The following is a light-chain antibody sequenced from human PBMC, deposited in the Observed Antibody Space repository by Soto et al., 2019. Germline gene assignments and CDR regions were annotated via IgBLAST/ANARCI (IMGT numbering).Light chain of an antibody. CDR2: LGS. J-gene: IGKJ1*01. V-gene: IGKV2-28*01. CDR3: MQTLQAPT. Sequence: IVITQSPLSLPVTPGEPASISCRSSRTLMHSNGYNYLDWYLQKPGQSPKXLIYLGSNRASGVPDRFSGSGSGTDFILRIRRVEAEDVGVYYCMQTLQAPTCGQGTKVDI. CDR1: RTLMHSNGYNY.